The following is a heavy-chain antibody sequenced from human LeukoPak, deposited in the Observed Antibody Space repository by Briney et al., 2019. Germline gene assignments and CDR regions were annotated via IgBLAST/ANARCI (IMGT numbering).Heavy chain of an antibody. D-gene: IGHD3-22*01. CDR1: GGSISSSSYY. Sequence: SETLSLTCTVSGGSISSSSYYWGWIRQPPGKGLEWIGSIYYSGSTYYNPSLKSRVTISVDTSKNQFSLKLSSVTAADTAVYYCARGSSITMIVVPRHYFDYWGQGTLVTVSS. CDR3: ARGSSITMIVVPRHYFDY. J-gene: IGHJ4*02. V-gene: IGHV4-39*07. CDR2: IYYSGST.